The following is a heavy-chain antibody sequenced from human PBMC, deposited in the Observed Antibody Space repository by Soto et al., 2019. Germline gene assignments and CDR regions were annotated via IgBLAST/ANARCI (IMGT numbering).Heavy chain of an antibody. D-gene: IGHD6-25*01. CDR3: AGKPRQGYYYMYF. Sequence: EVQLVESGGGLVQPGGSLRLSCAASGFTFSSYSMNWVRQAPGKGLEWVSYISSSSSTIYYADSVKGRFTNSRDNAKNSLYRQMNSLSAEYTAVDYCAGKPRQGYYYMYFGGKGTTVTVCS. CDR2: ISSSSSTI. CDR1: GFTFSSYS. J-gene: IGHJ6*03. V-gene: IGHV3-48*01.